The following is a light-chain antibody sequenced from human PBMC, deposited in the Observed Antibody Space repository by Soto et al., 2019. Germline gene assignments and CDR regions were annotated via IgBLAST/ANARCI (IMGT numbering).Light chain of an antibody. Sequence: EFVLTQSPGTLSLSPGARAPLSCRARQTVRNNYLAWYQQKPGQAPRLLIYDASNRATGIPARFSGSGSGTDFTLTISSLEPEDFAVYHCQQYNNWPAITFGQGTRLEI. CDR3: QQYNNWPAIT. V-gene: IGKV3-11*01. J-gene: IGKJ5*01. CDR2: DAS. CDR1: QTVRNNY.